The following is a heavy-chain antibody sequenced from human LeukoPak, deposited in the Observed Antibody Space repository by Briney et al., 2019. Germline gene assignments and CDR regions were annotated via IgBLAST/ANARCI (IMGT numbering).Heavy chain of an antibody. V-gene: IGHV4-34*01. D-gene: IGHD6-19*01. CDR2: IYHSGST. J-gene: IGHJ1*01. CDR1: GGSFSGYY. Sequence: SETLSLTCAVYGGSFSGYYWSWIRQPPGKGLEWIGEIYHSGSTNYNPSLKSRVTISVDTSKNQFSLKLSSVTAADTAVYYCARQSSGWLEYFQHWGQGTLVTVSS. CDR3: ARQSSGWLEYFQH.